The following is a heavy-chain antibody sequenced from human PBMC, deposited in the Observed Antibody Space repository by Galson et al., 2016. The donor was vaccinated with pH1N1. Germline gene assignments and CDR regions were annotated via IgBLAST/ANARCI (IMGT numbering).Heavy chain of an antibody. J-gene: IGHJ4*02. V-gene: IGHV3-7*01. CDR2: IKQDGSEK. Sequence: SLRLSCAASGFAISGYWMTWVRQAPGKGLEWVANIKQDGSEKYYVDSVKGRFAISRDNAKNLLYLQMNSLRAEDTAVYYCARDVGRSGSYWGQGVVVTVSS. CDR1: GFAISGYW. CDR3: ARDVGRSGSY. D-gene: IGHD1-26*01.